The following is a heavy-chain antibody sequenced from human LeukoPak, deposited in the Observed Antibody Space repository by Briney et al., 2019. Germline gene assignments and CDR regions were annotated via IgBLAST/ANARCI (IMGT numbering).Heavy chain of an antibody. J-gene: IGHJ5*02. CDR1: GYSISSGYY. CDR2: IYHSGST. CDR3: ARHPKGYNYDSVVPDWFDP. D-gene: IGHD3-22*01. Sequence: TSETLSLTCAVSGYSISSGYYWGWIRQPPGKGLEWIGSIYHSGSTYYNPSLKSRVTISVDTSKNQFSLKLSSVTAADTAVYYCARHPKGYNYDSVVPDWFDPWGQGTLVTVSS. V-gene: IGHV4-38-2*01.